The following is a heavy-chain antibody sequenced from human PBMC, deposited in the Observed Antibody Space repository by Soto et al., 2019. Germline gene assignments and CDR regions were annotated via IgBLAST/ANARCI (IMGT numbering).Heavy chain of an antibody. V-gene: IGHV3-30-3*01. CDR1: GFMFSSYA. CDR2: ISYDGSKK. CDR3: ARAPHGMDV. J-gene: IGHJ6*02. Sequence: QEQLVESGEGVVQPGRSLRLSCVASGFMFSSYAMHWVRQAPGKGLEGVAVISYDGSKKYYTDSVKGRYTISRDDSKNTLYLQMNSLRVEDTAVYYCARAPHGMDVWGQGTTVTVSS.